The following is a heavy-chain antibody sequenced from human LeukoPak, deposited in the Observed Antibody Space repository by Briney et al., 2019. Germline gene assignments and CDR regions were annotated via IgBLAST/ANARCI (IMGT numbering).Heavy chain of an antibody. Sequence: SETLSLTCTVTDGSINNYYWNWLRQPPEKGLEWIGYIYDNGSTNYNASLKSRVTMSVDTSRNQFSLKLSSVTAADTAVYYCARLKWGTTSFDPWGQGTLVTVAS. J-gene: IGHJ5*01. V-gene: IGHV4-59*08. CDR1: DGSINNYY. CDR2: IYDNGST. D-gene: IGHD1-1*01. CDR3: ARLKWGTTSFDP.